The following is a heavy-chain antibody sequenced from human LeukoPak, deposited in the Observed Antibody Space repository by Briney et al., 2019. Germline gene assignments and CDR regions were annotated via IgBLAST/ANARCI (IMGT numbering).Heavy chain of an antibody. CDR2: ISYDGKDK. J-gene: IGHJ3*01. CDR1: GFTFSNFG. D-gene: IGHD6-19*01. CDR3: AKARGSGFQRGDAFDV. V-gene: IGHV3-30*02. Sequence: GGSLRLSCAASGFTFSNFGMNWVRQAPGKGLQWLGFISYDGKDKYYSDSVKGRISTPRDNSKSTLYVQLDSLTSDDTALYYCAKARGSGFQRGDAFDVWGQGTRVTVSS.